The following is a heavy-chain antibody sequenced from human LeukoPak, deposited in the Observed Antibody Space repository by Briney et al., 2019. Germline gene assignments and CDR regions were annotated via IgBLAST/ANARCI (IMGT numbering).Heavy chain of an antibody. D-gene: IGHD6-13*01. V-gene: IGHV3-30*18. CDR3: AKRGHYSINWYHYFDY. J-gene: IGHJ4*02. CDR2: IASNGGSE. Sequence: PGGSLRLSCAASGFTFTTYCLHWVRQAPGKGLEWVAAIASNGGSEYYADSVKGRFTISRDNSKNTLFLQMNSLRPDDTAVYYCAKRGHYSINWYHYFDYWGQGTLVTVSS. CDR1: GFTFTTYC.